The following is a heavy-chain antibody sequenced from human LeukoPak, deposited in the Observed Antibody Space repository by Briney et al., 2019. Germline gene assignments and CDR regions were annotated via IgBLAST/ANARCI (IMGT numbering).Heavy chain of an antibody. CDR1: AGSINPYY. Sequence: SETLSLTCTVPAGSINPYYWSWIRQSAEKGLEWIGRIYASGTTKYNPSLQSRAAMSVDMSKNQFSLNLASVTAADTAVYYCARDQGYTYGQTHYFDFWGQGILVTVSS. CDR2: IYASGTT. V-gene: IGHV4-4*07. CDR3: ARDQGYTYGQTHYFDF. J-gene: IGHJ4*02. D-gene: IGHD5-18*01.